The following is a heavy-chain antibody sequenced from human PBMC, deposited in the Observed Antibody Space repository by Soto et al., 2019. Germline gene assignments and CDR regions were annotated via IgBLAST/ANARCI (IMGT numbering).Heavy chain of an antibody. J-gene: IGHJ4*02. CDR2: IYYRGNT. CDR1: GGSISSSSYY. Sequence: SETLSLTCTVSGGSISSSSYYWGWIRQPPGKGLEWIGSIYYRGNTYYNPSLKSRVTISVDTSKNQFSLKLSSVTAADTAVYYCAREGGGYCSGGSCQVDYWGQGTLVTFSS. V-gene: IGHV4-39*02. D-gene: IGHD2-15*01. CDR3: AREGGGYCSGGSCQVDY.